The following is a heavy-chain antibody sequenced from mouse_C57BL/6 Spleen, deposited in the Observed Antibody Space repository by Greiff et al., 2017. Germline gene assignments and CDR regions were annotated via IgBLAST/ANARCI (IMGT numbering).Heavy chain of an antibody. CDR1: GYTFTDYE. D-gene: IGHD4-1*01. V-gene: IGHV1-15*01. CDR3: TRGTGTTVYWYFDV. Sequence: VQLQQSGAELVRPGASVTLSCKASGYTFTDYEMHWVKQTPVHGLEWIGAIDPETGGTAYNQKFKGKAILTADKSSSTAYMELRSLTSEDSAVYYCTRGTGTTVYWYFDVWGTGTTVTVSS. CDR2: IDPETGGT. J-gene: IGHJ1*03.